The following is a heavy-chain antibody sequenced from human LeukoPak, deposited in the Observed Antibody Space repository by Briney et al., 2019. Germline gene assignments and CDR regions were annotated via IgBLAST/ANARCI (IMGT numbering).Heavy chain of an antibody. D-gene: IGHD3-10*01. V-gene: IGHV3-23*01. J-gene: IGHJ6*02. CDR2: ISGSGDST. Sequence: GGSLRLSCAASGFTFSNYAMSWVRQAPGKGLEWVSTISGSGDSTYYADSVKGRLTISRDNSKNTLYLQMNSLTAEDTAFYYCAKVPYSDYGSGRPPFMEVRGQGTTVTVSS. CDR3: AKVPYSDYGSGRPPFMEV. CDR1: GFTFSNYA.